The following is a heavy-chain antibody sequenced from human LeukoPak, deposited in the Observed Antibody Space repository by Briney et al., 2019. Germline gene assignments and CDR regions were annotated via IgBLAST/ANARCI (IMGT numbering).Heavy chain of an antibody. V-gene: IGHV1-69*13. CDR1: GGTFSSYA. D-gene: IGHD3-22*01. J-gene: IGHJ5*02. Sequence: SVKVSCKASGGTFSSYAISWVRQAPGQGLEWMGGIIPIFGTANYAQKFQGRVTITADESTSTAYMELSSLRSEDTAVYYCVRDPGHYYDSSGSRSWFDPWGQGTLVTVSS. CDR2: IIPIFGTA. CDR3: VRDPGHYYDSSGSRSWFDP.